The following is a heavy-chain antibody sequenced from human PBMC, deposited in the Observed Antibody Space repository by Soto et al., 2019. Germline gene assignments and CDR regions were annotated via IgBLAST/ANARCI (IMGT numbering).Heavy chain of an antibody. V-gene: IGHV3-23*01. D-gene: IGHD2-2*01. CDR2: MSGGGDTT. CDR1: GFTFNNYA. CDR3: AKDQSAMTTCDF. J-gene: IGHJ4*02. Sequence: GGSLRLSCAASGFTFNNYAMSRVRPVPRKGLRRGSSMSGGGDTTYSSASVKIRCTISRDNAKKSLFLQVNGLRAEDTAFYDCAKDQSAMTTCDFWGQ.